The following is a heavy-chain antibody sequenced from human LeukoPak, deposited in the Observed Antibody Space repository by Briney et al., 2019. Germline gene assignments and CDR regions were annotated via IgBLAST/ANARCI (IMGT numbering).Heavy chain of an antibody. V-gene: IGHV4-39*07. D-gene: IGHD2-15*01. CDR1: GDSIISTNSY. Sequence: SETLSLTCSVSGDSIISTNSYWGWIRRPPGKGPEWIASIYYSGSTHYNPSLKSRVTISIDTSTNQFSLKLNSVTAADTAVYYCARVHCSGGSCLSFDYWGQGTLVTVSS. CDR3: ARVHCSGGSCLSFDY. J-gene: IGHJ4*02. CDR2: IYYSGST.